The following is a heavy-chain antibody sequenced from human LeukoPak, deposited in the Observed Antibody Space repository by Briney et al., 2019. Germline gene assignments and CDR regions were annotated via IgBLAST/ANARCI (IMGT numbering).Heavy chain of an antibody. V-gene: IGHV3-30*02. D-gene: IGHD1-26*01. CDR2: IWYDGSNK. CDR3: AKDMWELQHDAFDI. Sequence: PGGSLRLSCATSGFTFSNFGMHWVRQAPGKGLEWVAVIWYDGSNKYYADSVKGRFTISRDNSKNTLYLQMNSLRAEDTAVYYCAKDMWELQHDAFDIWGQGTMVTVSS. CDR1: GFTFSNFG. J-gene: IGHJ3*02.